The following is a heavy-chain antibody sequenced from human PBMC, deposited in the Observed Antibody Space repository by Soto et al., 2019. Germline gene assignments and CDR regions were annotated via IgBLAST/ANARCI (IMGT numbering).Heavy chain of an antibody. CDR2: LHYTGIT. CDR3: ARRFETYSYAYDV. Sequence: PSETLSLTCTVSGGSIGSYNWGWIRQPPGKGLEWIGSLHYTGITYLAPSLKSRVTISGDMFKNYFSLRLDSVTAADTAVYYCARRFETYSYAYDVWGQGTMVTVSS. V-gene: IGHV4-39*02. D-gene: IGHD1-26*01. CDR1: GGSIGSYN. J-gene: IGHJ3*01.